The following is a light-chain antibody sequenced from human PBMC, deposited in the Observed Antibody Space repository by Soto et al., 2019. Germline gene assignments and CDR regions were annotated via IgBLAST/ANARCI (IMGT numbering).Light chain of an antibody. V-gene: IGKV1-5*01. Sequence: DIPTTLSPSTLSASVGDRVTIPCRASQSISSWLAWYQQKPGKAPKLLIYDASSLESGVPSRFSGSGSGTEFTLTISSLQPDDFATYYCQQYNSYGTFGQGTKVDI. J-gene: IGKJ1*01. CDR3: QQYNSYGT. CDR1: QSISSW. CDR2: DAS.